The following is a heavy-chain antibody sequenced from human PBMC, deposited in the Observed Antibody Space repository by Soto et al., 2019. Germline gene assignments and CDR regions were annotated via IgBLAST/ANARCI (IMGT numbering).Heavy chain of an antibody. V-gene: IGHV1-2*02. Sequence: ASVKVSCKASGYTFTGYYMHWVRQAPGQGLEWMGWINPNSGGTSYAQKFQGRVTMTRDTSISTAYMELSRLRSDDTAVYYCARDLDSITMIVLPGSPFHWGQGTLVTVSS. CDR2: INPNSGGT. CDR3: ARDLDSITMIVLPGSPFH. CDR1: GYTFTGYY. J-gene: IGHJ4*02. D-gene: IGHD3-22*01.